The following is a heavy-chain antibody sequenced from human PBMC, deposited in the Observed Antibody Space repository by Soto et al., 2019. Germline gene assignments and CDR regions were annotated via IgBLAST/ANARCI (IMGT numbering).Heavy chain of an antibody. Sequence: QVQLRESGPGLVKPSGTLSLTCVVSGASISSTYWWSWVRQPPGKVLVWIGEIYHTGSTKYNPSLKRRVTISIDKSNNEFSLKLNSVTAADTAVYYCATLPPRIEVVVTPIPTWGQGILVTVSS. CDR2: IYHTGST. D-gene: IGHD2-21*02. CDR3: ATLPPRIEVVVTPIPT. CDR1: GASISSTYW. V-gene: IGHV4-4*02. J-gene: IGHJ5*02.